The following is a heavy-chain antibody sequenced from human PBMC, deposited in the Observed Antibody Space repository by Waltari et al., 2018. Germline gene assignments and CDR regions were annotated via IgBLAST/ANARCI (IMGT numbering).Heavy chain of an antibody. V-gene: IGHV1-46*01. CDR1: GYTFIGYY. Sequence: QVQLVQSGAEVKKPGASVKVSCKASGYTFIGYYLHWGGQAPRQGLEYMGMSNPHGGSTTYAQKFQCRVTMTRDRSTNTVYMELTSLRSEDTAVYYCAKDKAAAGHPEYFQHWGQGTLVTVSS. CDR2: SNPHGGST. CDR3: AKDKAAAGHPEYFQH. D-gene: IGHD6-13*01. J-gene: IGHJ1*01.